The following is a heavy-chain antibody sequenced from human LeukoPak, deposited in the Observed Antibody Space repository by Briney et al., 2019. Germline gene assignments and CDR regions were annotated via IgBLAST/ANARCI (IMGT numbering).Heavy chain of an antibody. J-gene: IGHJ5*02. CDR2: ISGSGGST. Sequence: GGSLRLSCAASGFTFSSYAMSWVRQAPGKGLDWVSAISGSGGSTYYADSVKGRFTISRDNAKNSLYLQMNSLGAEDTAVYYCARDLTFTYAWGQGTLVTVSS. CDR1: GFTFSSYA. D-gene: IGHD3-16*01. CDR3: ARDLTFTYA. V-gene: IGHV3-23*01.